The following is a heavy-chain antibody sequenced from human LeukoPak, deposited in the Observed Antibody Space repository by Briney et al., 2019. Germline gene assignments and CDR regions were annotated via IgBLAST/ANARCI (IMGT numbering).Heavy chain of an antibody. CDR2: INTHSGNP. D-gene: IGHD6-13*01. CDR1: GYTFTSYY. J-gene: IGHJ4*02. Sequence: GASVKVSCKASGYTFTSYYMHWVRQAPGQGLEWMGWINTHSGNPMYAPGFTGRFVFSLDTSVSTAYLQISSLKAEDTAVYYCARVSEAGAGGYNYWGQGTLVTVSS. CDR3: ARVSEAGAGGYNY. V-gene: IGHV7-4-1*02.